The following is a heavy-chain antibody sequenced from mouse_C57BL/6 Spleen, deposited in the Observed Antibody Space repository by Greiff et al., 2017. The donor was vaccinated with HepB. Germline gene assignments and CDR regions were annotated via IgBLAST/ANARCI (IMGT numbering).Heavy chain of an antibody. CDR1: GFNIKDYY. V-gene: IGHV14-2*01. J-gene: IGHJ4*01. CDR3: ARRGTTVVARYAMDY. Sequence: VQLKESGAELVKPGASVKLSCTASGFNIKDYYMHWVKQRTEQGLEWIGRIDPEDGETKYAPKFQGKATITADTSSNTAYLQLSSLTSEDTAVYYCARRGTTVVARYAMDYWGQGTSVTVSS. CDR2: IDPEDGET. D-gene: IGHD1-1*01.